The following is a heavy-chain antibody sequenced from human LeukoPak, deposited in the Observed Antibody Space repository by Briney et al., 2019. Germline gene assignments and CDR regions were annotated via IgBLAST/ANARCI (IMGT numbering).Heavy chain of an antibody. CDR2: IYHSGST. D-gene: IGHD6-19*01. Sequence: SETLSLTCTVSGYSVSSNSYWGWIRQPPGKGLEWIGTIYHSGSTYYNPSLKSRVTISVDTSKNQFSLKLSSVTAADTALYYCSRASSTSYYDYWGQGTLVTVSS. J-gene: IGHJ4*02. V-gene: IGHV4-38-2*02. CDR1: GYSVSSNSY. CDR3: SRASSTSYYDY.